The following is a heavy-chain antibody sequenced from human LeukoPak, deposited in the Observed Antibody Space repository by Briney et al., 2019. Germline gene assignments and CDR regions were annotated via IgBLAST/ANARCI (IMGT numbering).Heavy chain of an antibody. Sequence: KPSETLSLTCTVSGGTISSSYWSWIRQPPGKGLEWIGYIYYSGITNYHPSLKSRVTISLDTSKNQFSLKLNSVTAADTAVYYCARASGAFDYWGQGALVTVSS. J-gene: IGHJ4*02. CDR2: IYYSGIT. CDR1: GGTISSSY. CDR3: ARASGAFDY. V-gene: IGHV4-59*01.